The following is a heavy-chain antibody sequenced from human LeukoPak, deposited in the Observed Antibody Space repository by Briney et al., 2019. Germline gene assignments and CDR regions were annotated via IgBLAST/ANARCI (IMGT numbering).Heavy chain of an antibody. J-gene: IGHJ3*02. CDR1: GYTFSDHY. CDR3: SRSPEGGGNVFDI. CDR2: MRNKANSYTT. D-gene: IGHD3-16*01. V-gene: IGHV3-72*01. Sequence: GGSLRLSCAAAGYTFSDHYIDWVRQAPGKGLEWVGRMRNKANSYTTENAASVKGRLTLSRDDSKRLVFLQLSSLKIEDTAVYYCSRSPEGGGNVFDIWGQGTMVTVSS.